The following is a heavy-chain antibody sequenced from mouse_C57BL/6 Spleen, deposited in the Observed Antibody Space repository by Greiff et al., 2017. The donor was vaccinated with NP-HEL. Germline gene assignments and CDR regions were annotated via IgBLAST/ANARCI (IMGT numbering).Heavy chain of an antibody. V-gene: IGHV1-52*01. CDR3: ARNDGYYGGYAMDY. Sequence: QVQLQQSGAELVRPGSSVKLSCKASGYTFTSYWMHWVKQRPIQGLEWIGNIDPSDSETHYNQKFKDKATLTVDKSSSTAYMQLSSLTSEDSAVYYCARNDGYYGGYAMDYWGQGTSVTVSS. D-gene: IGHD2-3*01. J-gene: IGHJ4*01. CDR1: GYTFTSYW. CDR2: IDPSDSET.